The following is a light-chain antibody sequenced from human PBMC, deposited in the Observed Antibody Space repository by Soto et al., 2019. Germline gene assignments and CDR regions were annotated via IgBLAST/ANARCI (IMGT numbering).Light chain of an antibody. CDR2: AAS. J-gene: IGKJ1*01. CDR1: QGINTF. CDR3: LQDYSYPRT. V-gene: IGKV1-9*01. Sequence: LTKPPSSLSACVGDRVTITCRASQGINTFLACYQQKPGKAPKLLIYAASTLQSGVPSRFSGSGSGTDFTLTISSLQPEDFATYYCLQDYSYPRTFGQGTKV.